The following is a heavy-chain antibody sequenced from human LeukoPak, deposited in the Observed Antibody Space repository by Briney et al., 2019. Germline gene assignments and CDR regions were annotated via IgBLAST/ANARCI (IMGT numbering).Heavy chain of an antibody. CDR3: AELGITMIGSV. D-gene: IGHD3-10*02. CDR1: GFTFSSYE. V-gene: IGHV3-48*03. J-gene: IGHJ6*04. Sequence: GSLRLSCAASGFTFSSYEMNWVRQAPGKGLEWVSYISSSGSTIYYADSVKGRSTISRDNAKNSLYLQMNSLGAEDTAVYYCAELGITMIGSVWGKGTTVTISS. CDR2: ISSSGSTI.